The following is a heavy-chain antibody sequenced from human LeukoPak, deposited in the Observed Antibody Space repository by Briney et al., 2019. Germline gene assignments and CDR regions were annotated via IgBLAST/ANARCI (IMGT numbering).Heavy chain of an antibody. Sequence: GGSLRLSCAASGFTFSVSVMHWVRQAAGKGLVWVSRIISDGSSTIYADSVKGRFTISRDNAKNTLYLQMNSLRADDTAVYYCARESGLDFWGQGTLVTVSS. CDR3: ARESGLDF. V-gene: IGHV3-74*01. CDR2: IISDGSST. D-gene: IGHD3-3*01. CDR1: GFTFSVSV. J-gene: IGHJ4*02.